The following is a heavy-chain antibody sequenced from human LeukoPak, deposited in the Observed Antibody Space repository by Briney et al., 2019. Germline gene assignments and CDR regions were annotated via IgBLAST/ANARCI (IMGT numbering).Heavy chain of an antibody. Sequence: SESLSLTCTVAVGSISSYDGSWIRQPPWKGLEWIGYIYYSGSTYYNPSLKSRVTISVDTSKNQFSLKLSSVTAADTAVYYCARDSPVDAFDIWGQGTMVTVSS. CDR3: ARDSPVDAFDI. V-gene: IGHV4-59*06. CDR1: VGSISSYD. J-gene: IGHJ3*02. D-gene: IGHD4-11*01. CDR2: IYYSGST.